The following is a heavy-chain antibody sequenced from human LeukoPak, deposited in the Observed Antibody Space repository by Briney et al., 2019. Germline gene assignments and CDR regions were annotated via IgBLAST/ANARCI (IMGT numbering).Heavy chain of an antibody. CDR1: GGSISRSSYY. D-gene: IGHD6-19*01. V-gene: IGHV4-39*01. Sequence: SETLSLTCTVSGGSISRSSYYWGWIRQPPGKGLEWIGSIYYSGSTYYNPSLKSRVTISGDTSKNQFSLKLSSVTAADTAVYYCARGGEQWLGIDYWGQGTLVTVSS. J-gene: IGHJ4*02. CDR3: ARGGEQWLGIDY. CDR2: IYYSGST.